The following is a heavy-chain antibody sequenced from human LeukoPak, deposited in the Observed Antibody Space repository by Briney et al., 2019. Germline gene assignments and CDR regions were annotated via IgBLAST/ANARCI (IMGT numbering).Heavy chain of an antibody. CDR1: GFTFSSYA. D-gene: IGHD6-19*01. CDR3: ATGSSGWYVY. CDR2: IWYDGSNK. V-gene: IGHV3-33*08. Sequence: GGSLRLSCAASGFTFSSYAMYWVRQAPGKGLDWVAVIWYDGSNKYYADSVKGRFTISRDNSKNTLYLQMNSLRAEDTAVYYCATGSSGWYVYWGQGTLVTVSS. J-gene: IGHJ4*02.